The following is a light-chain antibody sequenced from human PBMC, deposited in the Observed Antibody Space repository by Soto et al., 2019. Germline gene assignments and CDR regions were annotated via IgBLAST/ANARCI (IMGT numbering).Light chain of an antibody. CDR1: QSVRNK. V-gene: IGKV3-15*01. CDR3: QQYNIWRSIT. Sequence: ELVVTQSPATLSVSPGASVTLSCRASQSVRNKVAWYQQKPGQTPRVIIYDTSTRAADIPARFSGSGYGTYFTLTISSLQSEDFAVYYCQQYNIWRSITFGPGTRREI. J-gene: IGKJ5*01. CDR2: DTS.